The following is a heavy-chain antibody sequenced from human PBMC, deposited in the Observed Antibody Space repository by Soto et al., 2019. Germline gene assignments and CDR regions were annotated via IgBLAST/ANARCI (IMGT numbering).Heavy chain of an antibody. CDR1: GFTFSDYY. CDR2: ISSSGYTI. J-gene: IGHJ4*02. D-gene: IGHD3-22*01. CDR3: AKMCSENYYDPVFS. Sequence: QVQLVESGGGLVKTSGSLRIACAASGFTFSDYYMSWVRHAPGKGLEWVSYISSSGYTIYYADSVKGRFTISRDNAKNSVYLQMNSLRAEDTALYLCAKMCSENYYDPVFSWGQGTLVTVSS. V-gene: IGHV3-11*01.